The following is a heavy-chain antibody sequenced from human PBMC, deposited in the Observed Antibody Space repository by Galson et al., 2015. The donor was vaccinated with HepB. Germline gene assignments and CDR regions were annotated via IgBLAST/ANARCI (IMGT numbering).Heavy chain of an antibody. CDR2: IWYDGGSK. Sequence: SLRLSCAASGFTFSDYGMHWVRQAPGKGLEWVALIWYDGGSKYYTDSVKGRFTISRDNSKKTLYLQMNNLRAGDTAVYFCARGITMFGVKPLDHWGQGTLVTVSS. CDR3: ARGITMFGVKPLDH. J-gene: IGHJ4*02. CDR1: GFTFSDYG. D-gene: IGHD3-3*01. V-gene: IGHV3-33*01.